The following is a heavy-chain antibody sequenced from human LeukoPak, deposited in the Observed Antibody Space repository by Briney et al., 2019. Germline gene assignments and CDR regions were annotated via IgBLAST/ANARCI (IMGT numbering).Heavy chain of an antibody. CDR1: GGSISSSSYY. D-gene: IGHD2/OR15-2a*01. CDR2: IYYSGST. Sequence: PSETLSLTCTVSGGSISSSSYYRGWIRQPPGKGLEWIGSIYYSGSTYYNPSLKSRDAISVDTSKNQFPLKLSSVTAADTAVYYCARRGSNSNYYYFDYWGQGTLVTVSS. V-gene: IGHV4-39*01. CDR3: ARRGSNSNYYYFDY. J-gene: IGHJ4*02.